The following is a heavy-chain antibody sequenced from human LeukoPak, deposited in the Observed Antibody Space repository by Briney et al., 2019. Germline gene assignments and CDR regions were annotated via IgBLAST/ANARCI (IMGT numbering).Heavy chain of an antibody. Sequence: PSETLSLTCTVSGGSISSHYWSWLRQPPGKGLEGIGYIYYSGSTNYNPSLKSRVTISVATSKNRCPLKVSSVTAADTAVYYCARVLLWFGEPHVTYMDVRGKGTTVTVSS. J-gene: IGHJ6*03. CDR2: IYYSGST. D-gene: IGHD3-10*01. CDR1: GGSISSHY. CDR3: ARVLLWFGEPHVTYMDV. V-gene: IGHV4-59*11.